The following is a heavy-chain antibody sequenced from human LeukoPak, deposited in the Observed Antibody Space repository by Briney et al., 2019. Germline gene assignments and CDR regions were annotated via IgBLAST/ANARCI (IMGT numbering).Heavy chain of an antibody. D-gene: IGHD1/OR15-1a*01. CDR1: GGTFSSYA. V-gene: IGHV1-8*02. Sequence: ASVKVSCKASGGTFSSYAINWVRQATGQGLEWMGWMNPNSGSTGYAQKFQGRVTMTRNTSISTAYMELSSLRSEDTAVYYCARQQASSSYGVDVWGQGTTVTVSS. CDR3: ARQQASSSYGVDV. J-gene: IGHJ6*02. CDR2: MNPNSGST.